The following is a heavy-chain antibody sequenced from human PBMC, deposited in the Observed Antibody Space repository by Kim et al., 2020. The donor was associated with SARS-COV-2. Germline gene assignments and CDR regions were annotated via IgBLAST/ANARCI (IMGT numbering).Heavy chain of an antibody. J-gene: IGHJ4*02. D-gene: IGHD4-17*01. V-gene: IGHV3-33*06. CDR1: GFIFRNYG. CDR2: IWHDGSIK. Sequence: GGSLRLSCAASGFIFRNYGMHWVRQAPGKGLEWVAVIWHDGSIKYYADFVKGRFTISRDNSKNTLYLQMDSLRAEDTAVYYCAKAPADGDYYYWGQGTLVTVSS. CDR3: AKAPADGDYYY.